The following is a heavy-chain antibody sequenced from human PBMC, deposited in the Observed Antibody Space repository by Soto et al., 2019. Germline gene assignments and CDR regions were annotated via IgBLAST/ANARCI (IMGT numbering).Heavy chain of an antibody. CDR1: GSAFRTHG. D-gene: IGHD2-15*01. Sequence: LRLSCAASGSAFRTHGMHWVRQAPGKGLEWVAVIWGDGSKKYYADSVKGRFTISKDNSKNTLFLQMNTLRAEDTAVYYCARGAVAAGDFDYWGQGTLVTVSS. CDR3: ARGAVAAGDFDY. CDR2: IWGDGSKK. V-gene: IGHV3-33*01. J-gene: IGHJ4*02.